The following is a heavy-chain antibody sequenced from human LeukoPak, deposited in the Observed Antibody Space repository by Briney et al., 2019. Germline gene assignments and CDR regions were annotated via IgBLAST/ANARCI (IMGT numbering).Heavy chain of an antibody. CDR2: INYYGKT. Sequence: SETLSLTCAVYGGSFSGYYWVWIRQPPGKGLEWIGSINYYGKTYYNPSVKSRVTISVDTSKNQFSLMVRSVTAADTAVYYCARDRYYYDSSGYYQLDYWGQGTLVTVSS. CDR3: ARDRYYYDSSGYYQLDY. D-gene: IGHD3-22*01. V-gene: IGHV4-34*01. CDR1: GGSFSGYY. J-gene: IGHJ4*02.